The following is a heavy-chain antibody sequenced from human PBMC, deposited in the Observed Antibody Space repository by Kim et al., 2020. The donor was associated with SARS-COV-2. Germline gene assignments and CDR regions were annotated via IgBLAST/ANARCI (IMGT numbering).Heavy chain of an antibody. CDR3: AREENGYGSGGMDV. V-gene: IGHV4-31*03. D-gene: IGHD5-18*01. CDR2: IYYSGST. J-gene: IGHJ6*02. CDR1: GGSISSGGYY. Sequence: SETLSLTCTVSGGSISSGGYYWSWIRQHPGKGLEWIGYIYYSGSTYYNPSLKSRVTISVDTSKNQFSLKLSSVTAADTAVYYCAREENGYGSGGMDVWGQGTTVTVSS.